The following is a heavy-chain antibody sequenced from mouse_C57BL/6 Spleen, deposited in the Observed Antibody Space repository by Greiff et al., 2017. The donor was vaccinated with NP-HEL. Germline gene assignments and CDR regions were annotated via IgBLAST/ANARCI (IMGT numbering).Heavy chain of an antibody. Sequence: QVQLQQSGAELVRPGSSVKLSCKASGYTFTSYWMHWVKQRPIQGLEWIGNIDPSDSETHYNQKFKDKATLTVDKSSSTSYMQLRSLTSEASTVYYCARSGDFHVWLQGTTLTASS. CDR1: GYTFTSYW. D-gene: IGHD4-1*01. CDR3: ARSGDFHV. J-gene: IGHJ2*01. V-gene: IGHV1-52*01. CDR2: IDPSDSET.